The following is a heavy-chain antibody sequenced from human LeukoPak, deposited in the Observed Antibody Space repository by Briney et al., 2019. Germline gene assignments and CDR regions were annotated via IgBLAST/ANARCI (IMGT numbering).Heavy chain of an antibody. Sequence: SETLSLTCTVSGGSISSYYWSWIRQPPGKGLEWIGYIYYSGSTNYNPSLKSRVTISVDTSKNQFSLKLSSVTAADTAVYYCARSRVRGVIGGYWGQGTLVTVSS. CDR2: IYYSGST. CDR3: ARSRVRGVIGGY. V-gene: IGHV4-59*08. J-gene: IGHJ4*02. D-gene: IGHD3-10*01. CDR1: GGSISSYY.